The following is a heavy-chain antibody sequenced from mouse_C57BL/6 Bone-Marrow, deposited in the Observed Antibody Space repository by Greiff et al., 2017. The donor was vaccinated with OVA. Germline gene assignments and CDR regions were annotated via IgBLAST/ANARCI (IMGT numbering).Heavy chain of an antibody. CDR2: IDPSDSYT. CDR1: GYTFTSYW. Sequence: QVQLQQPGAELVKPGASVKLSCTASGYTFTSYWMQWVKQRPGQGLEWIGEIDPSDSYTNYNQKFKGKATLTADTSSSTAYMQLSSLTSEDSAVYYCARADFAYWGQGTLVTVSA. CDR3: ARADFAY. J-gene: IGHJ3*01. V-gene: IGHV1-50*01.